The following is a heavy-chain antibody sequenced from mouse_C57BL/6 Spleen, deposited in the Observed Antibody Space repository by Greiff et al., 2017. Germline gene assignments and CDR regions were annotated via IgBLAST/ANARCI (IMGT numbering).Heavy chain of an antibody. CDR1: GYTFTSYW. J-gene: IGHJ4*01. Sequence: QVQLQQPGAELVKPGASVKLSCKASGYTFTSYWMHWVKQRPGQGLEWIGMIHPNSGSTNSNEKFKSKATLTVDKSSSTAYMQLSSMTSDASAVYDCARKKGAGLCAMDYWGQGTSVTVSS. CDR2: IHPNSGST. CDR3: ARKKGAGLCAMDY. V-gene: IGHV1-64*01. D-gene: IGHD6-1*01.